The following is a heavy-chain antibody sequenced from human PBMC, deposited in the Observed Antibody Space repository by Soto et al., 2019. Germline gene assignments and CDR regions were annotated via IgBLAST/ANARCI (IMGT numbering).Heavy chain of an antibody. D-gene: IGHD1-20*01. Sequence: SETLSLTCAVSGGSISSSSYYWGWIRQPPGKGLEWIGSIYYSGSTYYNPSLKSRVTISVDTSKNQFSLKLSSVTAADTAVYYCASFELEEQDNWNDGSDFDYWGQGTLVTVSS. CDR3: ASFELEEQDNWNDGSDFDY. CDR1: GGSISSSSYY. CDR2: IYYSGST. V-gene: IGHV4-39*01. J-gene: IGHJ4*02.